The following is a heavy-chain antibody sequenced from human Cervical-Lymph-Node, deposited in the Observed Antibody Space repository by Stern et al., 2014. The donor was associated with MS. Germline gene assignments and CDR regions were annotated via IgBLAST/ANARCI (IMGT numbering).Heavy chain of an antibody. V-gene: IGHV1-69*01. D-gene: IGHD3-10*01. CDR1: GGTFSSYG. Sequence: QVQLGQSGAEVKKPGSSVKVSCKASGGTFSSYGISCVRQDPGQGLEWMVGIITIFCTAHSAQKVQVTGKITADESTSTAYMELSSLRSEDTAVYYCARDEDFGIAHGMDVWGQGTTVTVSS. CDR3: ARDEDFGIAHGMDV. CDR2: IITIFCTA. J-gene: IGHJ6*02.